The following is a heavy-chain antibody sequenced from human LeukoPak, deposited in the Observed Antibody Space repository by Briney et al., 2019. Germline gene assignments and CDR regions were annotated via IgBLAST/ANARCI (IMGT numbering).Heavy chain of an antibody. J-gene: IGHJ4*02. V-gene: IGHV3-21*04. CDR1: GFTFSSYS. CDR2: ISSSSSYI. D-gene: IGHD5-18*01. Sequence: KSGGSLRLSCAASGFTFSSYSMNWVRQAPGKGLEWVSSISSSSSYIYYADSVKGRFTISRDNSKNTLYLQMNSLRAEDTAVYYCARAPPSTAMVPFLFDYWGQGTLVTVSS. CDR3: ARAPPSTAMVPFLFDY.